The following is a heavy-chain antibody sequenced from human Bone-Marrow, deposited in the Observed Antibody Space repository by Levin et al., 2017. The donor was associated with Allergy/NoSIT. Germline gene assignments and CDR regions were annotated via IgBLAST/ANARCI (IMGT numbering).Heavy chain of an antibody. CDR2: ISSSGSTV. CDR3: ARASIAALMVFDY. J-gene: IGHJ4*02. CDR1: GFTFSDYY. Sequence: GGSLRLSCAASGFTFSDYYMSWIRQAPGKGLEWVSYISSSGSTVYYADSVKGRFTISRDNAKNSLYLQMNSLRAEDTAVYYCARASIAALMVFDYWGQGTLVTVSS. D-gene: IGHD6-6*01. V-gene: IGHV3-11*01.